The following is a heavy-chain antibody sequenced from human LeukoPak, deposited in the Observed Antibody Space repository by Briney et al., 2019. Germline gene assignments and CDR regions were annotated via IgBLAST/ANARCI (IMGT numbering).Heavy chain of an antibody. Sequence: SETLSLTCTVSGGSISSYYWSWIRQPPGKGLEWIGYIYYSGSTNYSPSLKSRVTISVDTSKNQFSLKLSSVTAADTAVYYCARARYDFGGYYFDYWGQGTLVTVSS. J-gene: IGHJ4*02. V-gene: IGHV4-59*01. CDR3: ARARYDFGGYYFDY. D-gene: IGHD3-3*01. CDR2: IYYSGST. CDR1: GGSISSYY.